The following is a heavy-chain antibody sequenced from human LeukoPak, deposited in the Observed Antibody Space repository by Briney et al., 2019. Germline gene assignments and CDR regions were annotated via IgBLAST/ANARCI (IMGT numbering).Heavy chain of an antibody. V-gene: IGHV1-69*04. CDR2: IIPILGIA. CDR1: GGTFSSYA. J-gene: IGHJ4*02. Sequence: ASVKVSCKASGGTFSSYAISWVRQAPGQGLEWMGRIIPILGIANYAQKFQGRVTITADKSTSTAYMELSSLRSEDTAVYYCARDEPCSGGSCYGDYWGQGTLVTVSS. D-gene: IGHD2-15*01. CDR3: ARDEPCSGGSCYGDY.